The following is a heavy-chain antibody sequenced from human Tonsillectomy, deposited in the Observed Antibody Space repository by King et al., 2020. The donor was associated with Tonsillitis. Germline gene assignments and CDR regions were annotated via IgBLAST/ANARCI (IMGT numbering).Heavy chain of an antibody. D-gene: IGHD3-10*01. CDR1: GFTFSSYS. V-gene: IGHV3-21*01. Sequence: VQLVESGGGLVKPGGSLRLSCAASGFTFSSYSMSWVRQAPGKGLEWVSSISSSSSYIYYADSVKGRFTISRDNAKNSLYLQMNSLRAEDTAVYYCAALLWFGESSHYYYMDVWGKGTTVTVTS. CDR2: ISSSSSYI. CDR3: AALLWFGESSHYYYMDV. J-gene: IGHJ6*03.